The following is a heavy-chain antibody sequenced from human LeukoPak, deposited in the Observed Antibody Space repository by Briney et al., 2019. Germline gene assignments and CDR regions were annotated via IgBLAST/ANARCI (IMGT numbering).Heavy chain of an antibody. CDR2: FDPEDGET. CDR3: ATDGSVGAIETVAFDI. V-gene: IGHV1-24*01. D-gene: IGHD1-26*01. CDR1: XYTLXXXS. J-gene: IGHJ3*02. Sequence: VXCXXXXYTLXXXSMHWVRQAPGKGLEWMGGFDPEDGETIYAQKFQGRVTITEDTSTDTAYMELSSLRSEDTAVYYCATDGSVGAIETVAFDIWGQGTMVTVSS.